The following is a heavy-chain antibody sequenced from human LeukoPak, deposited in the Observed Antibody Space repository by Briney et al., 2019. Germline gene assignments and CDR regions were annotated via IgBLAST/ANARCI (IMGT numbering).Heavy chain of an antibody. D-gene: IGHD4-17*01. Sequence: GGSLRLSCAASEFTFSSYWMSWVRQAPGKGLEWVANIKQDGGQIYYLESVKGRFTVSRDNAKNSLYLQVNSLRAEDTAVYYCARLGARQMLEYWGQGTLVTVSS. CDR1: EFTFSSYW. CDR3: ARLGARQMLEY. CDR2: IKQDGGQI. V-gene: IGHV3-7*01. J-gene: IGHJ4*02.